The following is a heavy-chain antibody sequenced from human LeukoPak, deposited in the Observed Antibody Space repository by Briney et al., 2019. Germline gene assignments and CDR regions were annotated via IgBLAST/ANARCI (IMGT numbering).Heavy chain of an antibody. Sequence: PGGSLRLSCAASGFTFSSYWMHWVRQAPGKGLVWVSRINSDGGSTSYADSVKGRFTISRDNAKNTLYLQMNSLRAEDTAVYYCARGMELVVVAATDFDYWGQGTLVTVSS. CDR1: GFTFSSYW. D-gene: IGHD2-15*01. CDR3: ARGMELVVVAATDFDY. CDR2: INSDGGST. V-gene: IGHV3-74*01. J-gene: IGHJ4*02.